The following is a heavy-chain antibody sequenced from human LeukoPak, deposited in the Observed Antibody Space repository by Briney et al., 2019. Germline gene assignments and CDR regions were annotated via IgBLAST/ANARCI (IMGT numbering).Heavy chain of an antibody. V-gene: IGHV1-69*01. Sequence: GASVKVSCKASGGTSSSYAISWVRQAPGQGLGWMGGIIPIFGTANYAQKFQGRVTITADESTSTAYMELSSLRSEDTAVYYCASTHSSIAAAGTFNYWGQGTLVTVSS. CDR2: IIPIFGTA. CDR1: GGTSSSYA. CDR3: ASTHSSIAAAGTFNY. J-gene: IGHJ4*02. D-gene: IGHD6-13*01.